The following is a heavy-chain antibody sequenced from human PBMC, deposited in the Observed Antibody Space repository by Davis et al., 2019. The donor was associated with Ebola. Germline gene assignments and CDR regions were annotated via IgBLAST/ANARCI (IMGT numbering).Heavy chain of an antibody. Sequence: GESLKISCAASGFTFSGYAMHWVRQAPGKGLEWVAAVSYDGSPTYYADSVKGRFTISRDNSQKVLYLQMTTVRADDTAVYYCAKKRGYWYNNSGQDSYLESWGQGTLVIVSS. D-gene: IGHD3-22*01. CDR1: GFTFSGYA. CDR2: VSYDGSPT. CDR3: AKKRGYWYNNSGQDSYLES. J-gene: IGHJ4*02. V-gene: IGHV3-30*18.